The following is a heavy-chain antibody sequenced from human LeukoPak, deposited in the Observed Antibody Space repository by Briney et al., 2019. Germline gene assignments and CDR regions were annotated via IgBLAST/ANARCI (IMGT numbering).Heavy chain of an antibody. CDR2: IIPIFGTA. D-gene: IGHD5-18*01. CDR3: AIRGYSYGYEY. V-gene: IGHV1-69*13. J-gene: IGHJ4*02. Sequence: SVKVSCKASGGTFSSYAISWVRQAPGQGLEWMGGIIPIFGTANYAQKFQGRVTIAADESTSTAYMELSSLRSEDTAVYYCAIRGYSYGYEYWGQGTLVTVSS. CDR1: GGTFSSYA.